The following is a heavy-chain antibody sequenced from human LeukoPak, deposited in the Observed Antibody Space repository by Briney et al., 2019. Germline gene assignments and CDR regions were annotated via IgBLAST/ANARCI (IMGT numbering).Heavy chain of an antibody. J-gene: IGHJ1*01. V-gene: IGHV3-23*01. CDR1: GFTFSSYA. CDR3: AKDGITIFGVVTLLTEYFQH. CDR2: INGSGGST. D-gene: IGHD3-3*01. Sequence: PGGSLRLYCAASGFTFSSYAMSWLRQAPGKGLEWVTAINGSGGSTYYAHPVKVRITIDRDNATNTLYLQMNSLRAEDTAVYYCAKDGITIFGVVTLLTEYFQHWGQGTLVTVSS.